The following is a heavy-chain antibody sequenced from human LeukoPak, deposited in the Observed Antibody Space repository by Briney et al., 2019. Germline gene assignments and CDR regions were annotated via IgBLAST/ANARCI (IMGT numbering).Heavy chain of an antibody. CDR3: ARTWGSSWYGYYYYGMDV. CDR2: MNPNSGNT. V-gene: IGHV1-8*01. D-gene: IGHD6-13*01. Sequence: ASVKVSCKASGYTFTSYDINWVRQATGQGLEWMGWMNPNSGNTGYAQKFQGRVTVTRNTSISTAYMELSSLRSEDTAVYYCARTWGSSWYGYYYYGMDVWGQGTTVTVSS. J-gene: IGHJ6*02. CDR1: GYTFTSYD.